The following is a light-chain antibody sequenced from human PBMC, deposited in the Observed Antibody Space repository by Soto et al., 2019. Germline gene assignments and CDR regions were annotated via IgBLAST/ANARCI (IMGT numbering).Light chain of an antibody. CDR2: GAS. J-gene: IGKJ4*01. Sequence: EIVMTQSPATLSVSPGERATLSCRASQSIISKLAWSHHKPGQAPRLLIYGASTRATGIPARFSGSGSGTEFTLTISSLQSEDFAVYYCQQYDKWPLTFGGGTKVDIK. CDR3: QQYDKWPLT. CDR1: QSIISK. V-gene: IGKV3D-15*01.